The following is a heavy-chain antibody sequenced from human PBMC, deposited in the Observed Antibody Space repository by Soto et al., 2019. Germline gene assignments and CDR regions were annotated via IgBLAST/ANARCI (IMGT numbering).Heavy chain of an antibody. V-gene: IGHV3-74*01. CDR2: INSDGSST. D-gene: IGHD3-9*01. CDR1: GFTFSSYW. CDR3: ARDRNGILTGTYYYYYYYMDV. Sequence: GGSLRLSCAASGFTFSSYWMHWVRQAPGKGLVWVSRINSDGSSTSYADSVKGRFTISRDNAKNTLYLQMNSLRAEDTAVYYCARDRNGILTGTYYYYYYYMDVWGKGTTVTVSS. J-gene: IGHJ6*03.